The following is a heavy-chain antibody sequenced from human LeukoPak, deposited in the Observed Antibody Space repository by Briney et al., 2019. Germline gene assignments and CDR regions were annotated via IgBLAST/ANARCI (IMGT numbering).Heavy chain of an antibody. J-gene: IGHJ5*02. Sequence: ASVKVSCKASGYTFTSYDINWVRQATGQGLEWMGWMNPNSGNTGYAQKFQGRVTMTRNTSISTAYMELSSLRSEDTAVYYCARGPRYSSRHNWFDPWGQGTLVAVSS. CDR3: ARGPRYSSRHNWFDP. CDR1: GYTFTSYD. CDR2: MNPNSGNT. D-gene: IGHD6-13*01. V-gene: IGHV1-8*01.